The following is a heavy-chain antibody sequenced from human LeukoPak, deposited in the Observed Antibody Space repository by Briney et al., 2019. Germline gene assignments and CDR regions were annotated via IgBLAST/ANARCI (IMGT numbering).Heavy chain of an antibody. D-gene: IGHD3-22*01. CDR1: GGSFSGYY. CDR3: ARDRVESSGYYYYYGIDV. CDR2: INHSGGT. Sequence: SETLSLTCAVYGGSFSGYYWSWIRQPPGKGLEWIGEINHSGGTNYNPSLKSRVTMSLDTSKNQFSLKLSSVTAADTAVYYCARDRVESSGYYYYYGIDVWGQGTTVTVSS. V-gene: IGHV4-34*01. J-gene: IGHJ6*02.